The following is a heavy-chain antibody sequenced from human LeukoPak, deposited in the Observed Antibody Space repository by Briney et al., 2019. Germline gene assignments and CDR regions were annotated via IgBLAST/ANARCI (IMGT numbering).Heavy chain of an antibody. CDR3: ARAKYSSRWSLDY. V-gene: IGHV3-13*01. Sequence: PGGSLRLSCAASGFTFSNYDMHWVRQATGKGLEWVSAIGTAGDSYYSGSVQGRFTISRENAKDFLYLQMNSLRAGDTAIYYCARAKYSSRWSLDYWGQGALVTVSS. CDR2: IGTAGDS. CDR1: GFTFSNYD. D-gene: IGHD6-13*01. J-gene: IGHJ4*02.